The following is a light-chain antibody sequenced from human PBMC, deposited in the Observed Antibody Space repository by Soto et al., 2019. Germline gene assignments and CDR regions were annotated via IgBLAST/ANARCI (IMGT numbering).Light chain of an antibody. CDR3: QQGHNWPLT. V-gene: IGKV3-15*01. Sequence: EIVMTQSPATLSLSPGERADLSCRASQSINSELAWYQQKPGQPPRLLIYGASTRATGVPARFTGSESGSKFTLTISGLQSEDFAVYYCQQGHNWPLTFGQGTRLEI. J-gene: IGKJ2*01. CDR1: QSINSE. CDR2: GAS.